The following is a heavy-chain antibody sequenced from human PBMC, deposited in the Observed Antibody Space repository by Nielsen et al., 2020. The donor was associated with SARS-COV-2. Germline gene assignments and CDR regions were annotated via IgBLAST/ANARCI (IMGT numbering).Heavy chain of an antibody. CDR1: GFTFSSYG. CDR3: AGALLELPDY. CDR2: ISYDGSNK. J-gene: IGHJ4*02. Sequence: GESLKISCAASGFTFSSYGMHWVRQAPGKGLEWVAVISYDGSNKYYADSVKGRFTTSRDNSKNTLYLQMNSLRAEDTAVYYCAGALLELPDYWGQGTLVTVSS. V-gene: IGHV3-30*03. D-gene: IGHD1-7*01.